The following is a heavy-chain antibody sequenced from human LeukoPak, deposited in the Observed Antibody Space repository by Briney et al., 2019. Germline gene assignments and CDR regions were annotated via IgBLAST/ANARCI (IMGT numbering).Heavy chain of an antibody. V-gene: IGHV1-46*01. CDR1: GYTFTSHY. CDR2: INPSGGNT. D-gene: IGHD1-26*01. Sequence: ASVKVSCKASGYTFTSHYMHWVQQAPGQGLEWMGIINPSGGNTSYAQKFQGRVTMTRDTSTSTVYMELSSLRSEDTAVYYCANFLVGTTTGYYYGMDVWGQGTTVTISS. CDR3: ANFLVGTTTGYYYGMDV. J-gene: IGHJ6*02.